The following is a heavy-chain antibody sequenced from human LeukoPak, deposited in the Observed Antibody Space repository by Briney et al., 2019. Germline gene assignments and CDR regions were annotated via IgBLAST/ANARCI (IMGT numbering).Heavy chain of an antibody. CDR1: GFTFSSYW. J-gene: IGHJ3*02. CDR3: ARDAAPYCDGDCYVFDI. V-gene: IGHV3-74*01. D-gene: IGHD2-21*01. Sequence: GGSLRLSCAASGFTFSSYWMHWVRQAPGKGLVWVSRINTDGSTTNYADSVKGRFTISRDNAKNTLYLQMNSLRAEDTAVYYCARDAAPYCDGDCYVFDIWGQGTMVTVSS. CDR2: INTDGSTT.